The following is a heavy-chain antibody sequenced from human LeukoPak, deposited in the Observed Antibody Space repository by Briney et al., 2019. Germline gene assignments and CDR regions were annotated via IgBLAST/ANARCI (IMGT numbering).Heavy chain of an antibody. Sequence: GGSLRLSRAASGFTFSSYAMSWVRQAPGKGLEWVSAISSSGGSTYYAGSVKGRFTISRDNSKNTLYLQMNSLRAEDTAVYYCAKTDVDYDILTVSYFDYWGQGTLVTASS. V-gene: IGHV3-23*01. CDR1: GFTFSSYA. CDR3: AKTDVDYDILTVSYFDY. CDR2: ISSSGGST. J-gene: IGHJ4*02. D-gene: IGHD3-9*01.